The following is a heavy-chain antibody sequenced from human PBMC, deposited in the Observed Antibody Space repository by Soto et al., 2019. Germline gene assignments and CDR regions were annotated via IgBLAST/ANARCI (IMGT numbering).Heavy chain of an antibody. D-gene: IGHD4-17*01. Sequence: SETLSLTCTVSSGSIRDYYWSWIRQPPGKGLEWVGYIYYSGSTNYNPSLKSRVTISVGTSKNQFSLKLSSVTAADTAVYYCARHPTVTEYYFDYWGQETLVTVSS. J-gene: IGHJ4*02. V-gene: IGHV4-59*08. CDR2: IYYSGST. CDR1: SGSIRDYY. CDR3: ARHPTVTEYYFDY.